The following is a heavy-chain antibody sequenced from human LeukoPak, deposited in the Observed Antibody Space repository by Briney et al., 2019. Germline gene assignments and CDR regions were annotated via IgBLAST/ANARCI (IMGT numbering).Heavy chain of an antibody. CDR2: IIPILGIA. CDR3: ARNMGLFGMDV. Sequence: SVKVSCKASGGTFSSYAISWVRQAPGQGLEWMGRIIPILGIADYAQKFQGRVTITADKSTSTAYMELSSLRSEDTAVYYCARNMGLFGMDVWGQGTTVTVSS. V-gene: IGHV1-69*04. CDR1: GGTFSSYA. J-gene: IGHJ6*02. D-gene: IGHD2/OR15-2a*01.